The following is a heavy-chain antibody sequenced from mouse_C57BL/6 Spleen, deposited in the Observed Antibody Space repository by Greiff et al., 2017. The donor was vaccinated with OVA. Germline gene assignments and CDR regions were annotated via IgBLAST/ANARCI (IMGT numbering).Heavy chain of an antibody. CDR2: IYPGSGST. D-gene: IGHD2-4*01. V-gene: IGHV1-55*01. CDR1: GYTFTSYW. CDR3: ARTPYDYDEGWFAY. J-gene: IGHJ3*01. Sequence: QVQLQQPGAELVKPGASVKMSCKASGYTFTSYWITWVKQRPGQGLEWIGDIYPGSGSTNYNEKFKSKATLTVDTSSSTAYMQLSSLTSEDSAVYYCARTPYDYDEGWFAYGGQGTLVTVSA.